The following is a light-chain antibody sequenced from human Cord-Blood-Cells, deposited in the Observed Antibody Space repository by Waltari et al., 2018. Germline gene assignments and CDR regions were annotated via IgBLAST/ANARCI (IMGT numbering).Light chain of an antibody. V-gene: IGKV3-15*01. Sequence: EIVMTQSPATLSVSPGERATLSCRASQSVSSNVAWYQQKPGPAPRLLIYGASTRATGIPARFSGGGSGTEFTLTLSSLQSEDFAVYYCQQYNNWPLTFGGGTKVEIK. CDR2: GAS. CDR1: QSVSSN. J-gene: IGKJ4*01. CDR3: QQYNNWPLT.